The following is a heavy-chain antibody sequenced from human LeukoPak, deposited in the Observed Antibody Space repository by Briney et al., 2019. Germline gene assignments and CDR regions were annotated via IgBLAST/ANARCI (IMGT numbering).Heavy chain of an antibody. Sequence: PGGSLRLSCAASGFTFSSYSMNWVRQAPGKGLEWVSYTSSSSSTIYYADSVKGRFTISRDNAKNSLYLQMNSLRDEDTAVYYCARGQNVLLWFGELLGPNWFDPWGQGTLVTVSS. CDR3: ARGQNVLLWFGELLGPNWFDP. CDR2: TSSSSSTI. D-gene: IGHD3-10*01. V-gene: IGHV3-48*02. CDR1: GFTFSSYS. J-gene: IGHJ5*02.